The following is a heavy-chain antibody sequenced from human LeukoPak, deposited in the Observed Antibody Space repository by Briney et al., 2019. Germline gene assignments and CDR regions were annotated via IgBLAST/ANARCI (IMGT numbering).Heavy chain of an antibody. Sequence: GASVKVSCKASGFPFTSYYIQWVRQAPGQGLEWMGMISPSDGTTNNAQEFQGRVTVTWDSSTSTAYMELRGLRSDDTAVYYCARYLNWFDPWGQGTLVTVSS. CDR2: ISPSDGTT. V-gene: IGHV1-46*01. CDR1: GFPFTSYY. CDR3: ARYLNWFDP. J-gene: IGHJ5*02.